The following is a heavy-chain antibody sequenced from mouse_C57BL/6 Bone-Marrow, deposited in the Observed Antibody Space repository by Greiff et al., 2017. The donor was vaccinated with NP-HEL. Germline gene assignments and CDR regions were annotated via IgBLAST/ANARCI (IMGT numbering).Heavy chain of an antibody. CDR3: VRLYTGYFDV. V-gene: IGHV10-1*01. CDR2: IRSKSNNYAT. J-gene: IGHJ1*03. D-gene: IGHD2-1*01. CDR1: GFSFNTYA. Sequence: EVQLVESGGGLVQPKGSLKLSCAASGFSFNTYAMNWVRQAPGKGLEWVARIRSKSNNYATYYADSVKDRFTISRDDSESMLYLQMNNLKTEDTAMYYCVRLYTGYFDVWGTGTTVTVSS.